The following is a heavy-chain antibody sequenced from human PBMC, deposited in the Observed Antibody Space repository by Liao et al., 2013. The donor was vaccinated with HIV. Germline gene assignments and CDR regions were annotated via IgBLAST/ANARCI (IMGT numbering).Heavy chain of an antibody. CDR2: ISHGGDS. V-gene: IGHV4-30-2*01. J-gene: IGHJ6*03. CDR1: GDSVSSGDFS. D-gene: IGHD3-3*01. Sequence: QLQLQESGSRLVKPSQTLTLTCTVSGDSVSSGDFSWNWIRQPPGEGLEWIGFISHGGDSYYNPSLGSRATIFMDRSTNQFSLNLRFVSATDTAFYYCARDRGVLRFSSYMDVWGKGTTVTVSS. CDR3: ARDRGVLRFSSYMDV.